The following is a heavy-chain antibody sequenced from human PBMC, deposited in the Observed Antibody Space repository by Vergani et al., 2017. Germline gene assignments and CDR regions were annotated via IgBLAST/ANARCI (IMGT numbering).Heavy chain of an antibody. CDR1: GGSISSYY. CDR3: ARVVAAAGIYYYYYMDV. Sequence: QVQLQESGPGLVKPSETLSLTCTVSGGSISSYYWSWIRQPPGKGLEWIGYIYYSGSTNYNPSLKSRVTISVDTSKNQFSLKLSSVTAADTAVYYFARVVAAAGIYYYYYMDVWGKGTTVTVSS. J-gene: IGHJ6*03. D-gene: IGHD6-13*01. CDR2: IYYSGST. V-gene: IGHV4-59*01.